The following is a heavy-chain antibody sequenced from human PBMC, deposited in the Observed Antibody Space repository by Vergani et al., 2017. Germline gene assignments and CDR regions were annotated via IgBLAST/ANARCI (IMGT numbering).Heavy chain of an antibody. CDR1: GFTFSSYA. CDR2: IWYDGSKK. CDR3: ARQQQLDIYYYYGMDV. J-gene: IGHJ6*02. Sequence: QVQLVESGGGVVQPGRSLRLSCAASGFTFSSYAMHWVRQAPGKGLEWVAVIWYDGSKKYYTDSVKGRFTLSRDNSKNTLYLQMNSLRAEDTAVYYCARQQQLDIYYYYGMDVWGQGTTVTVSS. D-gene: IGHD6-13*01. V-gene: IGHV3-33*08.